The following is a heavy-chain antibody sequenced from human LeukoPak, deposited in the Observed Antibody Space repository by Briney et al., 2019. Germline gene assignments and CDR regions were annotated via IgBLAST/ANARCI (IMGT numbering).Heavy chain of an antibody. V-gene: IGHV1-8*01. CDR3: ATYSSGWGTSDY. D-gene: IGHD6-19*01. Sequence: ASVKVSCKASGYTFTSYDINWVRQATGQGLGWMGWMNPNSGNTGYAQKFQGRVTMTRNTSISTAYMELSSLRSEDTAVYYCATYSSGWGTSDYWGQGTLVTVSS. CDR1: GYTFTSYD. CDR2: MNPNSGNT. J-gene: IGHJ4*02.